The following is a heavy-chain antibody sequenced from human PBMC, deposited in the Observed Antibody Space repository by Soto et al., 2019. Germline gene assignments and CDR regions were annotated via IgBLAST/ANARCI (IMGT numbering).Heavy chain of an antibody. CDR1: GDSVSSNSAA. V-gene: IGHV6-1*01. CDR2: TYYRSKWYN. Sequence: PSQTLSLTCAISGDSVSSNSAAWNWIRQSPSRGLEWLGRTYYRSKWYNDYAVSVKSRITINPDTSKNQFSLQLNSVTPEDTAVYYCARGGYCSSTSCSVSEYFQHWGQGTLVTVSS. D-gene: IGHD2-2*01. J-gene: IGHJ1*01. CDR3: ARGGYCSSTSCSVSEYFQH.